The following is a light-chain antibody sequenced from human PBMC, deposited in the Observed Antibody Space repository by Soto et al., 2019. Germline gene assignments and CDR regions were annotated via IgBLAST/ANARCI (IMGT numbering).Light chain of an antibody. CDR1: QSVSSN. CDR2: GAS. J-gene: IGKJ4*01. Sequence: EIVMTQSPATLSVSPGERATLSCRPSQSVSSNLAWYQQKPGQAPRLLIYGASTRATGIPARFSGSGSGTEFTLTISSLQSEDFALYYCQHYNNWPLTFGGGTKVEIK. V-gene: IGKV3-15*01. CDR3: QHYNNWPLT.